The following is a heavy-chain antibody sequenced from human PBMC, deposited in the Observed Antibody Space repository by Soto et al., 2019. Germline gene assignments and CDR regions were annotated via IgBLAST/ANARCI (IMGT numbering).Heavy chain of an antibody. V-gene: IGHV3-23*01. J-gene: IGHJ5*01. CDR3: TTHEEGAPWAGGFDS. CDR2: MRPGGDST. CDR1: GFMCRTRA. Sequence: GSLRLSCAASGFMCRTRAMSWVRQAAGKGLEWVASMRPGGDSTYYADSVKGRFAVSRDNSNVTLYLQMDSLRVEDTAIYYCTTHEEGAPWAGGFDSWGQGTRVTVSS. D-gene: IGHD1-26*01.